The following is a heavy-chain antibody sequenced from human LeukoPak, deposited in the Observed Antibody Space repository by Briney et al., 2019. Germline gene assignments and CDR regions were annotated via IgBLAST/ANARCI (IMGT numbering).Heavy chain of an antibody. V-gene: IGHV3-74*01. CDR2: IKSDGGT. D-gene: IGHD3-22*01. J-gene: IGHJ1*01. CDR3: ARAPSEIGGYYPEYFRH. Sequence: GGSLRLSCAASGFTFSRYWMHWVRQAPGKGLVWVSRIKSDGGTNYADSVKGRFTISRDNAKNTVSLQMNSLRAEGTGVYYCARAPSEIGGYYPEYFRHWGQGTRVTVSS. CDR1: GFTFSRYW.